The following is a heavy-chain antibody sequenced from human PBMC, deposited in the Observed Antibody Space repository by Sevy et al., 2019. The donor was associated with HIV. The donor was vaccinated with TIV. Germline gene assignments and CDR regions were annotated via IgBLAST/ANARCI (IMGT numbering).Heavy chain of an antibody. CDR2: ISWDGGST. J-gene: IGHJ6*02. V-gene: IGHV3-43*01. D-gene: IGHD1-26*01. CDR1: GFTFDDYT. CDR3: AKGRGGSYYHYYGMDV. Sequence: GGSVRLSCAASGFTFDDYTMHWVRQAPGKGLEWVSLISWDGGSTYYADSMKGRFTISRDNSKNSLYLQMNSLRTEDTALYYCAKGRGGSYYHYYGMDVWGQGTTVTVPS.